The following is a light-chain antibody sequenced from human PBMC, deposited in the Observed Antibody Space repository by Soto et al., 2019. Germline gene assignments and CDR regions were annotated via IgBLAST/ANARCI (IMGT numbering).Light chain of an antibody. J-gene: IGKJ1*01. CDR3: QQYKDGAWT. CDR2: DAS. Sequence: DIQLTQSPSTLSASVGDRVTVTCRASQRIDRYLAWYQQKPGKAPKLPVYDASTLEGGVPSSFSGSGSATEFILTISSLQPDDFATYYCQQYKDGAWTFGQGTRVEIK. CDR1: QRIDRY. V-gene: IGKV1-5*01.